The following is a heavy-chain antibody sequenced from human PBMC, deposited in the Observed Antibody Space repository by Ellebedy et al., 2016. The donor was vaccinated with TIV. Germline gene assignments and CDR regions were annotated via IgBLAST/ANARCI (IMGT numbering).Heavy chain of an antibody. J-gene: IGHJ6*02. D-gene: IGHD6-13*01. Sequence: SETLSLXCTVSGGSMSDYYWSWVRQPPGKGLEWIGYIYYSGSTNYNPSLKSRVNISVDTSKNQFSLKLSSVTAADTAVYYCARSLAASDKVTYYFGMDVWGQGTTVTVSS. CDR1: GGSMSDYY. CDR2: IYYSGST. CDR3: ARSLAASDKVTYYFGMDV. V-gene: IGHV4-59*01.